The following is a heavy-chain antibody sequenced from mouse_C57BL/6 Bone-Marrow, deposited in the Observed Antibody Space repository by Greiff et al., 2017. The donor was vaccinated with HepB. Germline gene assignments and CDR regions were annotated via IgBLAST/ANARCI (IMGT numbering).Heavy chain of an antibody. V-gene: IGHV5-9-1*02. Sequence: EVKVEESGEGLVKPGGSLKLSCAASGFTFSSYAMSWVRQTPEKRLEWVAYISSGGDYIYYADTVKGRFTISRDNARNTLYLQMSSLKSEDTAMYYCTRTDYYGSSSWFAYWGQGTRVSVSA. J-gene: IGHJ3*01. CDR1: GFTFSSYA. CDR3: TRTDYYGSSSWFAY. CDR2: ISSGGDYI. D-gene: IGHD1-1*01.